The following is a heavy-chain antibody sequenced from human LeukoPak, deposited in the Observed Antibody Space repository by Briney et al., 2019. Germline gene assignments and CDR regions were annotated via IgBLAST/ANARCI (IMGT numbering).Heavy chain of an antibody. CDR3: ARSRRYGDYGPFYYYGIDV. V-gene: IGHV4-59*01. CDR1: SGSIISYY. CDR2: IYYSGRT. Sequence: SETLSLTWPVSSGSIISYYWSWIRQPPGKGLEWNGYIYYSGRTNFNPSLKSRSTISVNTSKKQFSLKRSSVTAADTDVYYCARSRRYGDYGPFYYYGIDVWGQGTTVAVSS. J-gene: IGHJ6*02. D-gene: IGHD4-17*01.